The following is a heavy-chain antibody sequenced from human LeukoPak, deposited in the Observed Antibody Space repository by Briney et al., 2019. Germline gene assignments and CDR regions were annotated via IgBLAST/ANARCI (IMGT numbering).Heavy chain of an antibody. J-gene: IGHJ4*02. Sequence: GASVKVSCKASGYTFTSYYMHWVRQAPGQGLEWMGIINPSGGSTSYAQKFQGRVTMTRDMSTSTVYMELSSLRSEDTAVSYCARSEPIVGAIPGFDYWGQGTLVTVSS. CDR2: INPSGGST. D-gene: IGHD1-26*01. V-gene: IGHV1-46*01. CDR3: ARSEPIVGAIPGFDY. CDR1: GYTFTSYY.